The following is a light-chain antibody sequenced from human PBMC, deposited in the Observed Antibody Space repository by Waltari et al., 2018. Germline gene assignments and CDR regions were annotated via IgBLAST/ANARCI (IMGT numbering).Light chain of an antibody. V-gene: IGLV2-14*01. Sequence: QSALTQPASVSGSPGQSITIPCTGTSSDVGAYNYVSWYQHLPGKAPKLIISEVRNRPSGVSNRFSGSKSANMASLTISGLQAEDEADYYCNSYTTSSTWVFGGGTKLTVL. J-gene: IGLJ3*02. CDR2: EVR. CDR1: SSDVGAYNY. CDR3: NSYTTSSTWV.